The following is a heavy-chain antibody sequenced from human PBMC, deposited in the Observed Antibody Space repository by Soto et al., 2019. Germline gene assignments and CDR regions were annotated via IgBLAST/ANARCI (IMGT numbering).Heavy chain of an antibody. J-gene: IGHJ4*02. Sequence: PGGSLRLSCAASGFKFDDYAMHWVRQGPGKGLEWVSGISWNSGNIEYADSVMGRFTISRDSAKNSLYLQMNSLRPEDTAFYYCAKDITWGLAPAGSASYFDFWGQGTLVTVPQ. CDR1: GFKFDDYA. D-gene: IGHD6-13*01. CDR2: ISWNSGNI. CDR3: AKDITWGLAPAGSASYFDF. V-gene: IGHV3-9*01.